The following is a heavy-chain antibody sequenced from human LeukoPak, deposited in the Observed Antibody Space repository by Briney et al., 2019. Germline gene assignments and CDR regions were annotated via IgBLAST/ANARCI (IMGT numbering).Heavy chain of an antibody. D-gene: IGHD3-10*01. CDR2: ISSDGNNN. CDR3: AREGYYGSGSPPSLYFDY. Sequence: SCKASGGTFSSYAISWVRQAPGKGLEWVTVISSDGNNNYYADSVKGRFTISRDNSRSTLYLQMNSLRPEDTAIYYCAREGYYGSGSPPSLYFDYWGQGTLVTVSS. CDR1: GGTFSSYA. V-gene: IGHV3-30-3*01. J-gene: IGHJ4*02.